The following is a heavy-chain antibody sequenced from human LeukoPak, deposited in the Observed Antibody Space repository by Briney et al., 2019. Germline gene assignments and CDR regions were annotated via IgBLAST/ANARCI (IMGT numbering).Heavy chain of an antibody. CDR3: ARTTVVVPAAIKGVHYYYYYMDV. J-gene: IGHJ6*03. CDR1: GFTFSSYS. Sequence: PGGSLRLSCAASGFTFSSYSMNWVRQAPGKGLEWVSSISSSSSYIYYADSVKGRFTISRDNAKNSLYLQMNSLRAEDTAVYYCARTTVVVPAAIKGVHYYYYYMDVWGKGTTVTISS. CDR2: ISSSSSYI. V-gene: IGHV3-21*04. D-gene: IGHD2-2*02.